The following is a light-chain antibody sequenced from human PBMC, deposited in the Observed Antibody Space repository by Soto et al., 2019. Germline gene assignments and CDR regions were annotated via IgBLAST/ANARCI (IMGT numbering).Light chain of an antibody. CDR1: QSVRGS. CDR3: QQFYMCWT. J-gene: IGKJ1*01. CDR2: DVS. V-gene: IGKV1-5*01. Sequence: DIQMTQSPSTLSASVGDRVTITCRASQSVRGSLAWYQQQPGKAPKLLIYDVSNLESGVPSRFSAFGSGTEFTLSISSLQPDEFGTYYCQQFYMCWTFGQGTRVDLK.